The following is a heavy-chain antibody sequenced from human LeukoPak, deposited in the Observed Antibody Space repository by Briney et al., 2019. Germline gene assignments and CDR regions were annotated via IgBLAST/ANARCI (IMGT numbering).Heavy chain of an antibody. CDR2: IYYSGST. J-gene: IGHJ6*03. D-gene: IGHD3-10*01. CDR1: GGSISSYY. CDR3: ASMGYYYYMDV. Sequence: SETLSLTCTVSGGSISSYYWSWIRQPPGKGLEWIGYIYYSGSTNYNPSLKSRVTISVDTSKNPFPLKLSSVTAADTAVYYCASMGYYYYMDVWGKGTTVTVSS. V-gene: IGHV4-59*01.